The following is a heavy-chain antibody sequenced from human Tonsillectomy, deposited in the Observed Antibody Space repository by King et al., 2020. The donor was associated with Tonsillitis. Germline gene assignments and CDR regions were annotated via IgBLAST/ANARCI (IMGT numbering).Heavy chain of an antibody. V-gene: IGHV1-18*01. D-gene: IGHD3-22*01. CDR2: ISAYNGNT. Sequence: QLVQSGAEVKKPGASVKVSCKASGYTFTSYSISWVRQAPGQGLEWMGWISAYNGNTNYAQKLQGRVTMTTDTSTSTVYMELRSLRSDDTAVYYCARAARYYYDSSGYYPNHHQGMDVWGQGTTVTVSS. CDR1: GYTFTSYS. J-gene: IGHJ6*02. CDR3: ARAARYYYDSSGYYPNHHQGMDV.